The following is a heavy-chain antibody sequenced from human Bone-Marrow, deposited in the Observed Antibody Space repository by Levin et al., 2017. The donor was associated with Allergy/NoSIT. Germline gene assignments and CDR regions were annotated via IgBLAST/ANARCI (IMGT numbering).Heavy chain of an antibody. V-gene: IGHV1-3*01. CDR3: ARDTTKDY. D-gene: IGHD1-1*01. CDR1: GYTFTVYA. CDR2: INVGNGDT. J-gene: IGHJ4*02. Sequence: RGESLKISCKTSGYTFTVYAMHWVRQAPGQRLEWLGCINVGNGDTDYSRDLQGRVTITRDTSASTAYMELRSLRSEDTAVYYCARDTTKDYWGQGTLVTVSS.